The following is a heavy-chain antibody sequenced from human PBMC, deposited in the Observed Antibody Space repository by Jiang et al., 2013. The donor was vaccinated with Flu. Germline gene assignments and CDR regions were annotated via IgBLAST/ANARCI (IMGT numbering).Heavy chain of an antibody. CDR2: IYYSGST. CDR1: GGSISSYY. V-gene: IGHV4-59*01. Sequence: PGLVKPSETLSLTCTVSGGSISSYYWNWIRQPPGKGLEWIGYIYYSGSTNYNPSLKSRITISVDTSKNQFSLNLSSVTAADTAVYYCAGARPNYYDSSAEFDLWGRGTPVTVSS. D-gene: IGHD3-22*01. CDR3: AGARPNYYDSSAEFDL. J-gene: IGHJ2*01.